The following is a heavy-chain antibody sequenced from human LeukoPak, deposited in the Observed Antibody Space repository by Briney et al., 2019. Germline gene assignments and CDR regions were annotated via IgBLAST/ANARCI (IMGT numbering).Heavy chain of an antibody. Sequence: PSETLSLTCAVSGGSSSSSNWWSWVRPPPGKGLEWIGEIYHSGSTNYNPSLKSRVTISVDKSKNQFSLKLSSVTAADTAVYYCARDGDYDILTGPYAFDIWGQGTMVTVSS. CDR1: GGSSSSSNW. V-gene: IGHV4-4*02. J-gene: IGHJ3*02. CDR2: IYHSGST. CDR3: ARDGDYDILTGPYAFDI. D-gene: IGHD3-9*01.